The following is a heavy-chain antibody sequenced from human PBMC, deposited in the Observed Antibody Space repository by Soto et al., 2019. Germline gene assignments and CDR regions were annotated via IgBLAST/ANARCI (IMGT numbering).Heavy chain of an antibody. CDR3: ARHLWGYCGTDCYPLDV. J-gene: IGHJ6*02. Sequence: QVQLQESGRGLVKPSETLSLTCTVSRGSISGYYWSWIRQPPGKGLEWIGYMYKTGSTVYNPPFNSRVTISVDTSKNQFSLKLNSVTAADTAVYYCARHLWGYCGTDCYPLDVWGQGTTVTVSS. D-gene: IGHD2-21*02. CDR2: MYKTGST. V-gene: IGHV4-59*01. CDR1: RGSISGYY.